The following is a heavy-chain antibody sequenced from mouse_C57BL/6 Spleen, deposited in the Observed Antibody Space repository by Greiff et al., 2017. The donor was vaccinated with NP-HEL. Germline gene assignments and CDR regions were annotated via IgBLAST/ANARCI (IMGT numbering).Heavy chain of an antibody. CDR2: INPNNGGT. V-gene: IGHV1-18*01. CDR1: GYTFTDYN. Sequence: VQLKESGPELVKPGASVKIPCKASGYTFTDYNMDWVKQSHGKSLEWIGDINPNNGGTIYNQKFKGKATLTVDKSSSTAYMELRSLTSEDTAVYYCARGCGSSFHFDYWGQGTTLTVSS. J-gene: IGHJ2*01. D-gene: IGHD1-1*01. CDR3: ARGCGSSFHFDY.